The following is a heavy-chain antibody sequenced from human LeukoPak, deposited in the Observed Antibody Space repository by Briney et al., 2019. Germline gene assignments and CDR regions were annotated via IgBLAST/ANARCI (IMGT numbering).Heavy chain of an antibody. J-gene: IGHJ6*03. CDR3: ARVGGGAGNAGHYYYYMDV. CDR1: GHTFTSYD. V-gene: IGHV1-8*01. CDR2: MNPNSGNT. D-gene: IGHD6-13*01. Sequence: ASVKVSCKASGHTFTSYDINWVRQATGQGLEWMGWMNPNSGNTRYAQKFQGRVTMTRNTSISTAYMERSSLRSEDTAVYYCARVGGGAGNAGHYYYYMDVWGKGTTVTVSS.